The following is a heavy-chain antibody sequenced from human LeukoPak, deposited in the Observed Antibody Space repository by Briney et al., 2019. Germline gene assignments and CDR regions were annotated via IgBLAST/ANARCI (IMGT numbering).Heavy chain of an antibody. D-gene: IGHD3-10*01. CDR3: ARHVWFGELLGY. CDR1: SYSISSGYY. V-gene: IGHV4-38-2*01. J-gene: IGHJ4*02. Sequence: KPSETLPLTCVVSSYSISSGYYWGWIRQPPGKGLEWIGSIDHSGNTFYNPSLKSRVTISVDTSKNQFSLKLSSVTAADTAVYYCARHVWFGELLGYWGQGTLVTVSS. CDR2: IDHSGNT.